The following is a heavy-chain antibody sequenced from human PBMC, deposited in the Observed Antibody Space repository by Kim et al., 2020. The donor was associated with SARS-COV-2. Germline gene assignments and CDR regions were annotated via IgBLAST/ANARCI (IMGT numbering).Heavy chain of an antibody. CDR3: AREGRITIFGVVIPKDYYMDV. Sequence: EGSLRLSCAASGFTFSSYSMNWVRQAPGKGLEWVSSISSSSSYIYYADSVKGRFTISRDNAKNSLYLQMNSLRAEDTAVYYCAREGRITIFGVVIPKDYYMDVWGKGTTVTVSS. CDR1: GFTFSSYS. J-gene: IGHJ6*03. CDR2: ISSSSSYI. D-gene: IGHD3-3*01. V-gene: IGHV3-21*01.